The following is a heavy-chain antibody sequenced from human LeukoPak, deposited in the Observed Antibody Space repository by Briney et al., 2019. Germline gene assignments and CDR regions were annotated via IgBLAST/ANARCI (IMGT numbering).Heavy chain of an antibody. V-gene: IGHV3-48*03. CDR3: ARGWHGGAFDI. CDR1: GFTFSSYE. J-gene: IGHJ3*02. D-gene: IGHD3-16*01. CDR2: ISSSGSTI. Sequence: PGGSLRLSCAASGFTFSSYEMNWVRQAPGKGLEWVSYISSSGSTIFYADSVKGRFTISRDNAQDSLSLQMNSLRAEDTAVYYCARGWHGGAFDIWGHGTMVTVSS.